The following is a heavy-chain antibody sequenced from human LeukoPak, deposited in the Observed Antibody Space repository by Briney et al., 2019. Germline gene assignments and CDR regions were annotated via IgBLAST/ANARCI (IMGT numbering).Heavy chain of an antibody. V-gene: IGHV3-23*01. CDR1: GLIFSNYA. Sequence: GGSLRLSCAASGLIFSNYAMSWVRQAPGKGLEWVSAITNSGGTTYYPGSVKGRFTTSRDNSKNTLYLQMSSLRVEDTAIYFCAKERQTGDYFTSDSWGQGTLVTVSS. D-gene: IGHD4-17*01. J-gene: IGHJ4*02. CDR3: AKERQTGDYFTSDS. CDR2: ITNSGGTT.